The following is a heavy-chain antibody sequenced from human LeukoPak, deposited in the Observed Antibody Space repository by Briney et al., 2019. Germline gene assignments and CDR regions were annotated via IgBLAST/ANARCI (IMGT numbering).Heavy chain of an antibody. D-gene: IGHD6-13*01. Sequence: PGGSLRLSCAVSGFTFSSYSMNWVRQVPGKGLEWVSYISSSSSTIYYADSVKGRFTISRDNAKNSLYLQMNSLRAEDTAVYYCARDVIAAAGTHYYYYDMDVWGQGTTVTVSS. CDR3: ARDVIAAAGTHYYYYDMDV. CDR2: ISSSSSTI. V-gene: IGHV3-48*01. CDR1: GFTFSSYS. J-gene: IGHJ6*02.